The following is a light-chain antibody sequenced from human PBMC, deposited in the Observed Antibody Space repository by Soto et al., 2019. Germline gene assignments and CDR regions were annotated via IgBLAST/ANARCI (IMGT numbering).Light chain of an antibody. CDR1: QSVTTRY. Sequence: EIVLTQSPGTLSLSPGERATLSCRASQSVTTRYLAWYQQKPGQAPRLLIHGVSSRATGIPDRFSGGGSGTDFTLTISRLEPEDFAVYYCQQRSNWPRITFGQGTRLEIK. CDR2: GVS. V-gene: IGKV3D-20*02. J-gene: IGKJ5*01. CDR3: QQRSNWPRIT.